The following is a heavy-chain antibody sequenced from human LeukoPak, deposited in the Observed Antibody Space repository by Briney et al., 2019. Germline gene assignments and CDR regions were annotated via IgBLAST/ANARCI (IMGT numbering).Heavy chain of an antibody. V-gene: IGHV3-23*01. CDR1: GFTFSRFA. CDR2: IGGLGEST. J-gene: IGHJ4*02. Sequence: GGSLRLSCEASGFTFSRFAMTWVRQAPGKGLEWVSTIGGLGESTNYADSVKGRFTISRDNSKNTLYLQMNNLRAEDTAVYYCANSARTTVTTSGDYWGQGTLVTVSS. CDR3: ANSARTTVTTSGDY. D-gene: IGHD4-11*01.